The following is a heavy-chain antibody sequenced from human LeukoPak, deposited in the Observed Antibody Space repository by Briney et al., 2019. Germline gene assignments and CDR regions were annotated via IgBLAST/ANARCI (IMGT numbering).Heavy chain of an antibody. Sequence: ASVKVSCKASGYPLTGYYIHWVRQAPGQGLEWMGWINPENGGTNYAQKFQGRVTMTRDTSIDTAYMELSRLRSDDTAVYHCVTEGPTARDFDYWGHGTLVTVSS. CDR1: GYPLTGYY. D-gene: IGHD4-17*01. CDR2: INPENGGT. V-gene: IGHV1-2*02. CDR3: VTEGPTARDFDY. J-gene: IGHJ4*01.